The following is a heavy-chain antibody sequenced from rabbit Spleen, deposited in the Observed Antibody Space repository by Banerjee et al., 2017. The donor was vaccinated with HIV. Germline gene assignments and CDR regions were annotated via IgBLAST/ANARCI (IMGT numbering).Heavy chain of an antibody. CDR3: ARERRATIDMALKL. V-gene: IGHV1S40*01. CDR2: IAGSSSGFT. CDR1: GFSFSNSDY. J-gene: IGHJ4*01. D-gene: IGHD2-1*01. Sequence: QSLEESGGDLVKPGASLTLTCTASGFSFSNSDYMCWVRQAPGKGLEWISCIAGSSSGFTYYATWAKGRFTISKTSSTTVTLQMTSLTAADTATYFCARERRATIDMALKLWGPGTLVTVS.